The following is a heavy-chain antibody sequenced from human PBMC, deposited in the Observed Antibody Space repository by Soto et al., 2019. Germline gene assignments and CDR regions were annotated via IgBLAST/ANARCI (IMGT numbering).Heavy chain of an antibody. CDR1: GGTFSIYT. D-gene: IGHD2-15*01. Sequence: QVQLVQSGAEVKKPGSSVKVSCKASGGTFSIYTISWGRQAPGQGLEWMGGSANSAQKFQGRLRVTADESTSTVYLELSSLTSEDTAVYSCAREGPPDIAWFDPWGQGTLVSVSS. J-gene: IGHJ5*02. CDR3: AREGPPDIAWFDP. CDR2: SA. V-gene: IGHV1-69*19.